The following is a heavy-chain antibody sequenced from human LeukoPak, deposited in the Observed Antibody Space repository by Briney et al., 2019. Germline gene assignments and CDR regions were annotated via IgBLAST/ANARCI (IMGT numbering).Heavy chain of an antibody. J-gene: IGHJ5*02. V-gene: IGHV6-1*01. CDR2: TYYRSTWYN. D-gene: IGHD2-2*01. CDR1: GDSVSSNSVT. Sequence: SQTLSLTCAISGDSVSSNSVTWNWIRRSPSRGLEWLGRTYYRSTWYNDYAVSVRGRITVNPDTSKNQFSLHLNSVTPEDTAVYYCARRLTQYDCFDPWCQGILVTVSS. CDR3: ARRLTQYDCFDP.